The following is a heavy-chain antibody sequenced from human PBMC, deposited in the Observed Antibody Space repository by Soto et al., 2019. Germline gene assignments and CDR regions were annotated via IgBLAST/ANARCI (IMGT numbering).Heavy chain of an antibody. Sequence: ASVKVSCKASGYTFTSYGISWVRQAPGQGLEWMGWISAYNGNTNYAQKLQGRATMTTDTSTSTAYMELRSLRSDDTAVYYCARTSPAGSDFWSGQGWFDAWGQGILVTVSS. J-gene: IGHJ5*02. D-gene: IGHD3-3*01. CDR2: ISAYNGNT. CDR3: ARTSPAGSDFWSGQGWFDA. CDR1: GYTFTSYG. V-gene: IGHV1-18*01.